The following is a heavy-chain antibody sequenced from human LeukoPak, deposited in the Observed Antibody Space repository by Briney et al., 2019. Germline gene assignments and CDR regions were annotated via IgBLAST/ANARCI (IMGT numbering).Heavy chain of an antibody. Sequence: PSETLSLTCAVSGYSISSGYYWGWIRQPPGKGLEWIGSIYHSGSTYYNPSLKSRVTISVDTSKNQFSLKLSSVTAADTAVYYCARLPTEEVYDFWSGRVFDPWGKGTLVIVAA. V-gene: IGHV4-38-2*01. CDR1: GYSISSGYY. CDR3: ARLPTEEVYDFWSGRVFDP. CDR2: IYHSGST. J-gene: IGHJ5*02. D-gene: IGHD3-3*01.